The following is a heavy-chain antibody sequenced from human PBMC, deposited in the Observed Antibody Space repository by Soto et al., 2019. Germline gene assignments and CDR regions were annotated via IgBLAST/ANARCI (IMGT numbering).Heavy chain of an antibody. Sequence: QVQLQESGPGLVKPSETLSLTCTVSGGSISSYYWSWIRQPPGKGLEWIGYIYYSGSTNYNPSLKSRVTISVDTSKNQFSLKLRSVTAADTAVYYCARRYCSSFDYWGQGTLVTVSS. J-gene: IGHJ4*02. CDR1: GGSISSYY. V-gene: IGHV4-59*08. D-gene: IGHD6-13*01. CDR2: IYYSGST. CDR3: ARRYCSSFDY.